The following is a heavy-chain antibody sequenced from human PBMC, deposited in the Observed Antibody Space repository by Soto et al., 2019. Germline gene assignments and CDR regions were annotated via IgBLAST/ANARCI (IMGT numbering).Heavy chain of an antibody. CDR2: INTAGTTT. Sequence: ELQLVESGGGLVQPGGSLRLSCVASGFSFSTYWMHWVRQAPGKGLVWVSRINTAGTTTPYADSVTGRFTISRDNAKNTLYLQMNSRRAGDTAVFYCGRGGGDYGDYLDYWGQGALVTVSS. CDR3: GRGGGDYGDYLDY. J-gene: IGHJ4*02. D-gene: IGHD4-17*01. CDR1: GFSFSTYW. V-gene: IGHV3-74*01.